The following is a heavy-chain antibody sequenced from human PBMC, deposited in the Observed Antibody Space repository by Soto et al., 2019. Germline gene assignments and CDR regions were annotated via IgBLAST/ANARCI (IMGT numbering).Heavy chain of an antibody. CDR3: AKKGTGVGYYYYGMDV. CDR2: ISGSGGST. J-gene: IGHJ6*02. D-gene: IGHD2-8*02. V-gene: IGHV3-23*01. CDR1: GFTFSSYA. Sequence: PGGSLRLSCAASGFTFSSYAMSWVRQAPGKGLEWVSAISGSGGSTYYADPVKGRFTISRDNSKNTLYLQMNSLRAEDTAVYYCAKKGTGVGYYYYGMDVWGQGTTVTVSS.